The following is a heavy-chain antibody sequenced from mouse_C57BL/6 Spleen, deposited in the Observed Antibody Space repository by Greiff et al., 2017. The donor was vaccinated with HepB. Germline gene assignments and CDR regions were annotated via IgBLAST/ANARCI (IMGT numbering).Heavy chain of an antibody. D-gene: IGHD1-1*01. Sequence: EVMLVESGGGLVKPGGSLKLSCAASGFTFSSYAMSWVRQTPEKRLEWVATISDGGSYTYYPDNVKGRFTISRDNAKNNLYLQMSHLKSEDTAMYYCARDYYAASHGYFDVWGTGTTVTVSS. J-gene: IGHJ1*03. CDR3: ARDYYAASHGYFDV. V-gene: IGHV5-4*03. CDR2: ISDGGSYT. CDR1: GFTFSSYA.